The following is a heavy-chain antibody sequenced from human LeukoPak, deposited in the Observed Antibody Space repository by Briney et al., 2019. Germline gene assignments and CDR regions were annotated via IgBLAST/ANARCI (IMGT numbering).Heavy chain of an antibody. D-gene: IGHD3-22*01. CDR3: AGARRYYYDSSGYSFDY. CDR1: GGSVSSGSYY. Sequence: PSETLSLTCTVSGGSVSSGSYYRGWIRQPPEKGLEWIGYIYYSGSTNYNPSLKSRVTISVDTSKNQFSLKLSSVTAADTAVYYCAGARRYYYDSSGYSFDYWGQGTLVTVSS. J-gene: IGHJ4*02. V-gene: IGHV4-61*01. CDR2: IYYSGST.